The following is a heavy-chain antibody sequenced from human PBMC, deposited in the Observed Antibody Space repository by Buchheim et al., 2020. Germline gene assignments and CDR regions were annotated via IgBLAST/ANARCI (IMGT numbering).Heavy chain of an antibody. CDR1: GFTVSNFY. J-gene: IGHJ4*02. CDR2: IYGGDTT. Sequence: EVQLVESGGGLVQPGGSLRLSCAASGFTVSNFYMSWVRHTPGKGLEWVSIIYGGDTTYYANSVKGRFTISRDTSKNTRYLQMNSLRAEDTAVYYCARSLYDSSGYYFPDYWGQGT. CDR3: ARSLYDSSGYYFPDY. D-gene: IGHD3-22*01. V-gene: IGHV3-66*01.